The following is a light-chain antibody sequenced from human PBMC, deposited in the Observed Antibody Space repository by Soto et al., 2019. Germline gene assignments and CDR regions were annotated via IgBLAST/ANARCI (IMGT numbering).Light chain of an antibody. J-gene: IGKJ1*01. CDR3: QQYGYSPWT. V-gene: IGKV3-20*01. Sequence: EIVLTQSPGTLSLSPGERATLSCRASQSVRSDYFAWYQQKPGQAPRVIIFGVSTRATGIPDRFSGSGSGTEFTLTITRLEPADFALYYCQQYGYSPWTFGLGTKVDIK. CDR1: QSVRSDY. CDR2: GVS.